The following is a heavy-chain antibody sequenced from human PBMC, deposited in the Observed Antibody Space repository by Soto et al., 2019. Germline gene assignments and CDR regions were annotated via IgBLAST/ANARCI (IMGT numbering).Heavy chain of an antibody. J-gene: IGHJ4*02. CDR1: GGTFSSYA. D-gene: IGHD3-3*01. V-gene: IGHV1-69*13. CDR3: ARVDTIFGVVILDY. Sequence: GASVKVSCKASGGTFSSYAISWVRQAPGQGLEWMGGIIPIFGTANYAQKLQGRVTITADESTSTAYMELSSLRSEDTAVYYCARVDTIFGVVILDYWGQGTLVTVSS. CDR2: IIPIFGTA.